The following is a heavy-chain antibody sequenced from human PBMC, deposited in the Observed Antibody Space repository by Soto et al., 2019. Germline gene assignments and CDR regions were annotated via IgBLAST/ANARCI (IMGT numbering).Heavy chain of an antibody. CDR2: IYYSGST. D-gene: IGHD6-19*01. Sequence: SETLSLTCTVSGGSFSSADYYWTWIRQPPGKGLEWIGYIYYSGSTYYNPSLKSRVTISVDTSKNQFSLKLSSVTAADTAVYYCARGLAVAGEGWFDPWGQGTLVTVS. J-gene: IGHJ5*02. CDR1: GGSFSSADYY. CDR3: ARGLAVAGEGWFDP. V-gene: IGHV4-30-4*01.